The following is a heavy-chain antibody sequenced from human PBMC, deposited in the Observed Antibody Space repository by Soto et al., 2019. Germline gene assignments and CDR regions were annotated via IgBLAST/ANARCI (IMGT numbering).Heavy chain of an antibody. J-gene: IGHJ4*02. CDR3: ARELGRGAAGTV. Sequence: GSLRLSCAASGFTFSDYYMSWIRQAPGKGLEWVSYISSSGSTIYYADSVKGRFTISRDKAKNSLYLKMNSLRAEHTAVYYGARELGRGAAGTVWGQGTLVTVSS. D-gene: IGHD6-13*01. CDR2: ISSSGSTI. V-gene: IGHV3-11*01. CDR1: GFTFSDYY.